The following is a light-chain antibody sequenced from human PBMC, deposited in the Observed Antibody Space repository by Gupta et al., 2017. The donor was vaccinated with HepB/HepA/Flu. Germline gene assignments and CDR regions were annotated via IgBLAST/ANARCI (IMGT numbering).Light chain of an antibody. V-gene: IGLV1-40*01. Sequence: QSILTQPPSVSGAPGKRVTTSCTGSSSNIGAGYDVHWYQQVPGTAPKLLMYGNSNRPSGVPDRFSGSKSGTSASLTITGLQAEDEADYYCQSYDISLSGVVFGGGTKLTVL. CDR2: GNS. J-gene: IGLJ2*01. CDR3: QSYDISLSGVV. CDR1: SSNIGAGYD.